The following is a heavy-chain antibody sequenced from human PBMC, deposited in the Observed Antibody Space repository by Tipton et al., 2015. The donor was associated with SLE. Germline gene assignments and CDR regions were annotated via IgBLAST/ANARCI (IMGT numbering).Heavy chain of an antibody. Sequence: TLSLTCTVSDDALSSSSYYWGWVRQPPGKGLEWIGTIYYSGSTYYNTSLKSRVTISVDTSKNQFSLKLSSVTAADTAVYYCARRNWGWDYWGQGTLVTVSS. CDR1: DDALSSSSYY. CDR2: IYYSGST. V-gene: IGHV4-39*07. CDR3: ARRNWGWDY. D-gene: IGHD3-16*01. J-gene: IGHJ4*02.